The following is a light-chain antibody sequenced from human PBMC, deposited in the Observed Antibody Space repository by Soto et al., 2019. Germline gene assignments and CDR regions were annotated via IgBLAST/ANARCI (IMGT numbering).Light chain of an antibody. J-gene: IGKJ3*01. CDR1: QSFSTSY. CDR2: NTF. CDR3: QQDGGSPFT. V-gene: IGKV3-20*01. Sequence: EIVLTQSPGTLSLSPGEKATLSCRASQSFSTSYLAWYQHKPGQAPRLLIYNTFTRATGIPDRFSGSGSGTDFTLTISRLEPEDFAVYYCQQDGGSPFTVGPGTKVDIK.